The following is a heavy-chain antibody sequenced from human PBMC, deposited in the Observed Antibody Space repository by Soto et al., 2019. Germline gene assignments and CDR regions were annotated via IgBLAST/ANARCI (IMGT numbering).Heavy chain of an antibody. CDR1: GYPFTELS. Sequence: QVQLVQSGAEVTKPGASVKVSCKVSGYPFTELSMHWVRQAPGKGIEWLGGYNPEEGETMSSQKFKGRLTMTEDTSTATAYMELRSVRSEGTAKYDCAPDITYGPGREDHWGQGTLVTVSS. V-gene: IGHV1-24*01. D-gene: IGHD3-10*01. CDR2: YNPEEGET. CDR3: APDITYGPGREDH. J-gene: IGHJ4*02.